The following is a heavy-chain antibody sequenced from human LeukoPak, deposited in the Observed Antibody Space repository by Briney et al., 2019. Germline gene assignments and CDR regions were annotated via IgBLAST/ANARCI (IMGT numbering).Heavy chain of an antibody. V-gene: IGHV1-69*06. Sequence: SVKVSCKASGYTFINYGISWVRQAPGQGLEWMGGIIPIFGTANYAQKFQGRVTITADKSTSTAYMELSSLRSEDTAVYYCARDSSGWSEENYFDYWGQGTLVTVSS. CDR1: GYTFINYG. CDR2: IIPIFGTA. CDR3: ARDSSGWSEENYFDY. D-gene: IGHD6-19*01. J-gene: IGHJ4*02.